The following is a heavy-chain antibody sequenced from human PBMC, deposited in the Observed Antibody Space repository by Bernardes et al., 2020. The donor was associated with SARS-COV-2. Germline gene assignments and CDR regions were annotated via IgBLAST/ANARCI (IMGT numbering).Heavy chain of an antibody. J-gene: IGHJ4*02. CDR3: ARGLPRYCSSTRCPRGIDY. D-gene: IGHD2-2*01. CDR2: INPSGCST. V-gene: IGHV1-46*01. CDR1: GYTFTSYY. Sequence: ASVKVSCKASGYTFTSYYMHWVRQAPGQGLEWMGIINPSGCSTIYAQNFQGRVTMTRDTSTSTVYMELSSLRSEDTAVYYCARGLPRYCSSTRCPRGIDYWGQGTLVTVSS.